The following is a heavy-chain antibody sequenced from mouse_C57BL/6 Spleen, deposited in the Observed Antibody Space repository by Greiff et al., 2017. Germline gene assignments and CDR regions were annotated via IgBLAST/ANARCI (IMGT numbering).Heavy chain of an antibody. Sequence: EVMLQQSGPELVKPGASVKISCKASGYTFTDYYMNWVKQSHGKSLEWIGDINPNNGGTSYNQKFKGKATLTVDKSSSTAYMELRSLTSEDSAVYYCATTVVATDYYAMDYWGQGTSVTVSS. D-gene: IGHD1-1*01. CDR3: ATTVVATDYYAMDY. J-gene: IGHJ4*01. CDR1: GYTFTDYY. CDR2: INPNNGGT. V-gene: IGHV1-26*01.